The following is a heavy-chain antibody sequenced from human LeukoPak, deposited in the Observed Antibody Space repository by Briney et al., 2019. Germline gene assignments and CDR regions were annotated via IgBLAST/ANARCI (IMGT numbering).Heavy chain of an antibody. J-gene: IGHJ4*02. V-gene: IGHV4-59*08. D-gene: IGHD2-21*01. CDR1: GGSINSYY. CDR2: LYYSGYLYYTGST. Sequence: SETLSLTCTVSGGSINSYYWSWIRQPPGKGLEWIGYLYYSGYLYYTGSTNYNPSLKSRVTISVDTSKNQFSLKLSSVTAADTAVYYCARHSPHMDFDYWGQGTLVTVSS. CDR3: ARHSPHMDFDY.